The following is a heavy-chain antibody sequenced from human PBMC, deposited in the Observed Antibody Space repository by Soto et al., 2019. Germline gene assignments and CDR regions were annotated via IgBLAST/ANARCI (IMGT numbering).Heavy chain of an antibody. CDR2: ISSNGGST. V-gene: IGHV3-64*01. CDR1: GFTFSSYA. CDR3: ARGVVVVAATYGMDV. Sequence: EVPLVESGGGLVQPGGSLRLSCAASGFTFSSYAMHWVRQAPGKGLEYVSAISSNGGSTYYANSVKGRFTISRDNSKTPMYLQMGSLRAEDVAVYYCARGVVVVAATYGMDVWGQGTTVTVSS. J-gene: IGHJ6*02. D-gene: IGHD2-15*01.